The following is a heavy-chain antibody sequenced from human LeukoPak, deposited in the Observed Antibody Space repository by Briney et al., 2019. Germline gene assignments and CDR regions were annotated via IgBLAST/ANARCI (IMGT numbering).Heavy chain of an antibody. CDR1: GGSFSDYY. V-gene: IGHV4-34*01. CDR3: ASIAVAGTSPFDY. Sequence: SETLSLTCAVYGGSFSDYYWSWIRQPPGKGLEWIGEISHSGSTYYNPSLKSRVTISVDTSKNQFSLKLSSVTAADTAVYYCASIAVAGTSPFDYWGQGTLVTVSS. CDR2: ISHSGST. J-gene: IGHJ4*02. D-gene: IGHD6-19*01.